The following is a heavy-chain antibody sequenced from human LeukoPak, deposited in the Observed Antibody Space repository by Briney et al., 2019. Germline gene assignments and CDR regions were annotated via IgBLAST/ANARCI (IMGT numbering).Heavy chain of an antibody. V-gene: IGHV3-66*01. Sequence: GGSLRLSCAASGFTVSSNYMSWVRQAPGKGLEWVSVIYSGGSTYYADSVKGRFTISRDNSKNTLYLQMNSLRAEDTAVYYCARDDHYDILTRLSYGMDVWGQGTTVTVSS. J-gene: IGHJ6*02. CDR1: GFTVSSNY. CDR3: ARDDHYDILTRLSYGMDV. CDR2: IYSGGST. D-gene: IGHD3-9*01.